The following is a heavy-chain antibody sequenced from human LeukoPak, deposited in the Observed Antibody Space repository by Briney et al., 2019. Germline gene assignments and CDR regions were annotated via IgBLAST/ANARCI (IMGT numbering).Heavy chain of an antibody. D-gene: IGHD5-12*01. CDR1: GGSISSGDYY. CDR2: IYYSGST. CDR3: ARAMGIVATTDFDY. V-gene: IGHV4-30-4*08. J-gene: IGHJ4*02. Sequence: KTSETLSLTCTVSGGSISSGDYYWSWIRQPPGKGLEWIGYIYYSGSTYYNPSLKSRVTISVDTSKNQFSLKLSSVTAADTAVYYCARAMGIVATTDFDYWGQGTLVTVSS.